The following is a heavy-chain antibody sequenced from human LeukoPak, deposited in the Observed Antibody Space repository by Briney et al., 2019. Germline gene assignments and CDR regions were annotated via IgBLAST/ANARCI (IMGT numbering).Heavy chain of an antibody. CDR1: GGTISSDRCS. V-gene: IGHV4-31*03. CDR2: ISYSGNT. J-gene: IGHJ3*01. Sequence: SETLSLACTVTGGTISSDRCSWTWIRQPPGKGLEWIGHISYSGNTYYNPSLKSRVTLSVDASKNQFSLNLTSVTAADTAIYYRARDFLRTASPDAFDFWGQGTMVTVSS. D-gene: IGHD2-21*02. CDR3: ARDFLRTASPDAFDF.